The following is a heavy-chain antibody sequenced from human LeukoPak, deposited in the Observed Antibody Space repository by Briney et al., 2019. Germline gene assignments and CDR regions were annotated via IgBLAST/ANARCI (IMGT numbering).Heavy chain of an antibody. D-gene: IGHD2-21*02. Sequence: GGSLRLSCAASGFTFSSYWMNWVRQAPGKGPEWVANIKYDGSEQYYVDSVKGRFSISRDNTKNLLYLQMNSLRVEDTAVYYCASVSHVTGIISERYYYYYYGMDVWGQGTTVTVSS. V-gene: IGHV3-7*03. CDR1: GFTFSSYW. CDR3: ASVSHVTGIISERYYYYYYGMDV. CDR2: IKYDGSEQ. J-gene: IGHJ6*02.